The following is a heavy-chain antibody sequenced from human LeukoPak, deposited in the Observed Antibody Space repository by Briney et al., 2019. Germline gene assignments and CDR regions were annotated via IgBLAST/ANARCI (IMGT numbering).Heavy chain of an antibody. J-gene: IGHJ3*02. CDR2: INHSGST. Sequence: SETLSLTCAVYGGSFSGYYWGGIRKPPGKGLEWFGEINHSGSTNYNPSLKSRVTISVDTSKNQFSLKLSSVTAADTAVYYCARGVPSAYYDSSGYYYSDAFDIWGQGTMVTVSS. CDR1: GGSFSGYY. CDR3: ARGVPSAYYDSSGYYYSDAFDI. V-gene: IGHV4-34*01. D-gene: IGHD3-22*01.